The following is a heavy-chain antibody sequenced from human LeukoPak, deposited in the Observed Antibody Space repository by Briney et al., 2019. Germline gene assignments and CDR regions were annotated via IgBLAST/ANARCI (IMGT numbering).Heavy chain of an antibody. CDR1: GYTFTSYA. D-gene: IGHD3-3*01. J-gene: IGHJ6*03. V-gene: IGHV7-4-1*02. CDR3: ARGSYYDFWSGYFEPDYYYYMDV. Sequence: ASVKVSCKASGYTFTSYAMNWVRQAPGQGLEWMGWINTNTGNPTYAQGFTGRFVFSLDTSVSTAYLQISSLKAEDTAVYYRARGSYYDFWSGYFEPDYYYYMDVWGKGTTVTVSS. CDR2: INTNTGNP.